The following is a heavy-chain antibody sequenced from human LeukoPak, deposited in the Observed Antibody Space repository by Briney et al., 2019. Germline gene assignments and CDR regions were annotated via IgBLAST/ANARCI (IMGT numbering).Heavy chain of an antibody. CDR1: GGSISSGGYS. D-gene: IGHD3-16*02. CDR3: ARARSIGGSYPEYYFDY. Sequence: PSETLSLTCAVSGGSISSGGYSWSWIRQPPGKGLEWIGYIYHSGSNYYNPSLKSRVTISVDRSKNQFSLKLSSVTAADTAVYYCARARSIGGSYPEYYFDYWGQGTLVTVSS. J-gene: IGHJ4*02. V-gene: IGHV4-30-2*01. CDR2: IYHSGSN.